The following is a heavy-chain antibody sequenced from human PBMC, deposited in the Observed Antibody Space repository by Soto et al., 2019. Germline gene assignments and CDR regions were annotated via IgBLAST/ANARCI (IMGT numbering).Heavy chain of an antibody. J-gene: IGHJ6*02. Sequence: GGSLRLSCAASGFTFSSYGMHWVRQAPGKGLEWVAVISYDGSNKYYADSVKGRFTISRDNSKNTLYLQMNSLRAEDTAVYYCAKDLGSRYYDIFTGYYRVPGPYYYGMDVWGQGTTVTVSS. D-gene: IGHD3-9*01. CDR2: ISYDGSNK. V-gene: IGHV3-30*18. CDR1: GFTFSSYG. CDR3: AKDLGSRYYDIFTGYYRVPGPYYYGMDV.